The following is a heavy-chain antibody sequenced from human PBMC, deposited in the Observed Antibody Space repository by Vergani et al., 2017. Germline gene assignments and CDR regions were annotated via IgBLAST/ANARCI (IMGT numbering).Heavy chain of an antibody. CDR2: ISGSGGST. CDR1: GFTFSSYS. Sequence: EVQLVESGGGLVQPGGSLRLSCAASGFTFSSYSMNWVRQAPGKGLEWVSAISGSGGSTYYADSVKGRFTISRDNSKNTLYLQMNSLRAEDTAVYYCARDRSPRYSSSFDFDYWGQGTLVTVSS. V-gene: IGHV3-23*04. J-gene: IGHJ4*02. D-gene: IGHD6-13*01. CDR3: ARDRSPRYSSSFDFDY.